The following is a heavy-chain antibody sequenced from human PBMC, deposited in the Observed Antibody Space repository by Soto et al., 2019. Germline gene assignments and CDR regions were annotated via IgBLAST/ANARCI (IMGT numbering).Heavy chain of an antibody. J-gene: IGHJ5*02. CDR2: IIPIFGTA. D-gene: IGHD2-2*01. Sequence: GASVKVSCKASGGTFSSYAISWVRQAPGQVLEWMGGIIPIFGTANYVQKFQGRVTITADKSTSTAYMELSSLRSEDTAVYYCARGTPYCSSTSCYPGHWFEPWGQGTLVTVSS. CDR3: ARGTPYCSSTSCYPGHWFEP. CDR1: GGTFSSYA. V-gene: IGHV1-69*06.